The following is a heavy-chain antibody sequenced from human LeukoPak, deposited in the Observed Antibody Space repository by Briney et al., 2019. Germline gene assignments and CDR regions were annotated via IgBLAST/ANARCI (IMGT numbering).Heavy chain of an antibody. CDR2: IYYSGTT. Sequence: SETLSLTCTVSGGSISSYYWSWIRQPPGKGLEYIGYIYYSGTTNYNPSLKSRVTISVDTSKSQFSLKLSSVTAADTAVYYCASSHLYSSSWYLNGRFDYWGQGTLVTVSS. CDR1: GGSISSYY. CDR3: ASSHLYSSSWYLNGRFDY. J-gene: IGHJ4*02. V-gene: IGHV4-59*01. D-gene: IGHD6-13*01.